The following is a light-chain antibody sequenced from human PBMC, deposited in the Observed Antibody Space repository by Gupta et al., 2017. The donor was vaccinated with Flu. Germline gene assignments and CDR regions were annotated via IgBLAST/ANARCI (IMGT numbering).Light chain of an antibody. CDR2: GTP. V-gene: IGLV1-40*01. CDR1: NSNIGAGYD. Sequence: QFVLTPPPSLSGALGQRVYISCTGANSNIGAGYDVHWYQHIPEAAPKLRIFGTPNRPSGVPARFSGSKSDTSASLAIAGLQAEDEADYYCQSYDSNLSNLVFGGGTKLTVL. CDR3: QSYDSNLSNLV. J-gene: IGLJ3*02.